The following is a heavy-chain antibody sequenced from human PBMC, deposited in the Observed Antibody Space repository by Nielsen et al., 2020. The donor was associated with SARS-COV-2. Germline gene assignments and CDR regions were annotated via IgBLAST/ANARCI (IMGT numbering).Heavy chain of an antibody. J-gene: IGHJ4*02. CDR1: GYSFTTYW. Sequence: GESLKISCRTSGYSFTTYWIAWVRQMPGKGLEWMGVIYPDDSDTRYIPSFEGQVTISADKSINTAYLQWGSLKASDTAMYYCAKVYSSGCLDYWGQGTLVTGSS. V-gene: IGHV5-51*01. D-gene: IGHD6-19*01. CDR2: IYPDDSDT. CDR3: AKVYSSGCLDY.